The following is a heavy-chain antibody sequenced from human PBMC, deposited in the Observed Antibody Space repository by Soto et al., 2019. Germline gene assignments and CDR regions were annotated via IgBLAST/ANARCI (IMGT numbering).Heavy chain of an antibody. CDR3: ATAVVVVPIDY. V-gene: IGHV3-21*01. CDR1: GFTFSSYS. CDR2: ISSSSSYI. D-gene: IGHD2-2*01. Sequence: GGSLRLSCAASGFTFSSYSMNWVRQAPGKGLEWASSISSSSSYIYYADSVKGRFTISRDNAKNSLYLQMNSLRAEDTAVYYCATAVVVVPIDYWGQGTLVTVSS. J-gene: IGHJ4*02.